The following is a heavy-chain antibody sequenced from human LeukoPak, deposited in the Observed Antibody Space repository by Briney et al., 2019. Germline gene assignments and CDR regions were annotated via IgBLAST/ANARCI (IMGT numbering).Heavy chain of an antibody. Sequence: SETLSLTCTVCGGSISGTYYWIWIRQPPGKGLEWIGYIYYTGTTDSNPSLKSRVTISLDTSKNQFSLNLSSVTAADTAVYYCARRWVYDKRAFDAWGQGTMVTVSS. D-gene: IGHD3-16*01. CDR3: ARRWVYDKRAFDA. V-gene: IGHV4-59*08. CDR1: GGSISGTYY. J-gene: IGHJ3*01. CDR2: IYYTGTT.